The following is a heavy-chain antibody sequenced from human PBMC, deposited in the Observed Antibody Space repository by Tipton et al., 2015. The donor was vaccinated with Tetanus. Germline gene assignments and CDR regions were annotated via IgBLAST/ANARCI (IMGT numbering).Heavy chain of an antibody. J-gene: IGHJ4*02. D-gene: IGHD2-21*01. Sequence: QLVQSGAEVKKPGESLKISCKASGYSFTSSWIGWVRQMPGTGLEWMGIIYPGDSGTRYSPAFQGQVTISADKSTSTAYLQWSTLKASDTAMYYCARGHTGDRIDYWGQGTLVTVSS. CDR3: ARGHTGDRIDY. CDR2: IYPGDSGT. V-gene: IGHV5-51*01. CDR1: GYSFTSSW.